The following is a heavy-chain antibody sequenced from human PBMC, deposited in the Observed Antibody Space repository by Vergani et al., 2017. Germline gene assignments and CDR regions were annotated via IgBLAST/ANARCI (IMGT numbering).Heavy chain of an antibody. D-gene: IGHD1-1*01. CDR3: ARVAPSNSEVTPTAFDV. J-gene: IGHJ3*01. Sequence: QVQLVQSGAELKKPGASVSVSCKGSSHTFQTYGISWVRQAPGKGLEWMAWIRPYTGHTIYAQKFQDRGTMTADTSTTTAYMELRSLRSDDTAVYFCARVAPSNSEVTPTAFDVWGQGTMVTVSS. V-gene: IGHV1-18*01. CDR1: SHTFQTYG. CDR2: IRPYTGHT.